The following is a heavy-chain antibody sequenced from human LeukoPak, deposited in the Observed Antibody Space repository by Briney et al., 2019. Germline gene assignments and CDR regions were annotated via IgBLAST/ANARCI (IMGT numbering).Heavy chain of an antibody. J-gene: IGHJ6*02. D-gene: IGHD1-26*01. Sequence: GASVKVSCKASGYTFTRYYMHWVRQAPGQGLEWMGIINPSGGSTSYAQKFQGRVTMTRDTSTSTVYMELSSLRSEDTAVYYCARDGKEWELTYGMDVWGQGTTVTVSS. CDR1: GYTFTRYY. V-gene: IGHV1-46*01. CDR2: INPSGGST. CDR3: ARDGKEWELTYGMDV.